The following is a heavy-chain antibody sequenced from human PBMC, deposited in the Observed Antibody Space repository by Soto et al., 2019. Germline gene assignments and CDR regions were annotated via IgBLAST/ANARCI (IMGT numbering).Heavy chain of an antibody. CDR3: AKDMRGGSSSSRYYYGLDV. CDR1: GFTFSSYA. Sequence: EVQLLESGGGLVQPGGSLRLSCAASGFTFSSYAMSWVRQAPGKGLEWVSTISSGGTSTYNADSVKGRFTISRDNSKNSLYLQMNSLRGEDTALYYCAKDMRGGSSSSRYYYGLDVWGQGTTVTVSS. CDR2: ISSGGTST. V-gene: IGHV3-23*01. D-gene: IGHD6-13*01. J-gene: IGHJ6*02.